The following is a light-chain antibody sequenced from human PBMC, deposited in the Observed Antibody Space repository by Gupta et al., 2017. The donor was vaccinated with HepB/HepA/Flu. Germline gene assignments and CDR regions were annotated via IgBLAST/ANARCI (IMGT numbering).Light chain of an antibody. V-gene: IGKV3-20*01. J-gene: IGKJ3*01. CDR1: QSVSSSY. Sequence: EIVLTQSPGTLSLSPGERATLSCRASQSVSSSYLAWYQQKPGQAPRLRIYGASSRATGIPDRLSGSGSGTDFTLTISRLEPEDFAVYYCQQDGSSLFTFGPGTKVDIK. CDR3: QQDGSSLFT. CDR2: GAS.